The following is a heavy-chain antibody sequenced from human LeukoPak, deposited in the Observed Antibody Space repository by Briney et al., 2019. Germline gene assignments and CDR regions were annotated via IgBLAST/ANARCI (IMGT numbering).Heavy chain of an antibody. CDR3: ARVFSSSWYY. J-gene: IGHJ4*02. D-gene: IGHD6-13*01. CDR2: INHSGST. Sequence: SETLSLTCAVYGGSFSGYYWSWIRQPPGKGLEWIGEINHSGSTYYNPSLKSRVTISVDTSKNQFSLKLSSVTAADTAVYYCARVFSSSWYYWGQGTLVTVSS. V-gene: IGHV4-34*01. CDR1: GGSFSGYY.